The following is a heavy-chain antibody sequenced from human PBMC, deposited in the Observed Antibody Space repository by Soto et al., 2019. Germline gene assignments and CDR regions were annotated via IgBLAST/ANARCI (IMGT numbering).Heavy chain of an antibody. CDR3: GRLDLSFGGTGFFDS. Sequence: QVQLQESGPGLVKPSETLSLSCTVSGASVRSRTNYWGWIRQPPGKGLEWIGSIYYSGTTYYNPSLKRRVTISVDLSKNHFSLKLGSVTAADTAIYYCGRLDLSFGGTGFFDSWGQGTLVTVSS. J-gene: IGHJ4*02. V-gene: IGHV4-39*01. CDR2: IYYSGTT. CDR1: GASVRSRTNY. D-gene: IGHD2-15*01.